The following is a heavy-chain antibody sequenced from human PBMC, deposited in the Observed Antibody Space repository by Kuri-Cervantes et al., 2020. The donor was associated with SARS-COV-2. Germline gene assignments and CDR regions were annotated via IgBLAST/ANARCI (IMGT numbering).Heavy chain of an antibody. CDR1: GGSISSSNW. V-gene: IGHV4-4*02. CDR3: ARVRGHYYDSSGYPDY. D-gene: IGHD3-22*01. J-gene: IGHJ4*02. CDR2: IYHSGST. Sequence: SETLSLTCAVSGGSISSSNWWSWVRQPPGKGLEWIGEIYHSGSTNYNLSLKSRVTISVDKSKNQFSLKLSSVTAADTAVYYCARVRGHYYDSSGYPDYWGQGTLVTVSS.